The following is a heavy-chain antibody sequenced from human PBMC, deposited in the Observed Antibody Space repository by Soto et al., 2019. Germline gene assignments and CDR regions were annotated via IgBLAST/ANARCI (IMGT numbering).Heavy chain of an antibody. D-gene: IGHD6-6*01. V-gene: IGHV3-53*05. CDR2: IYSGGST. CDR3: ARTYSSFYYYYYMDV. CDR1: GFTVSSNY. J-gene: IGHJ6*03. Sequence: GGSLRLSCAASGFTVSSNYMSWVRQAPGKGLEWVSVIYSGGSTYYSTSLKTRLTISKDTSKNQVVLTMTNMDPVDTATYYCARTYSSFYYYYYMDVWGKGTTVTVSS.